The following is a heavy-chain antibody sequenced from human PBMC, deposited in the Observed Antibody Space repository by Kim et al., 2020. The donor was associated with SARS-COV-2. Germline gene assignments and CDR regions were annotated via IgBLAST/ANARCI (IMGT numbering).Heavy chain of an antibody. V-gene: IGHV3-48*02. J-gene: IGHJ4*02. Sequence: YYADSVKGRFTISRDNAKNSLYLQMNSLRDEDTAVYYCARDQGWYRDWDYWGQGTLVTVSS. D-gene: IGHD6-19*01. CDR3: ARDQGWYRDWDY.